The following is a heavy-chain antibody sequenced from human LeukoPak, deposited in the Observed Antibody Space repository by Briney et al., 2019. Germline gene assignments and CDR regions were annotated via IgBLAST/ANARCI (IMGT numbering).Heavy chain of an antibody. CDR1: GFNYEDYG. CDR2: INHSGST. V-gene: IGHV4-34*01. D-gene: IGHD2-2*01. J-gene: IGHJ4*02. Sequence: GSLRLSCAASGFNYEDYGMSWVRQTPGKGLEWIGEINHSGSTNYNPSLKSRVTISVDTSKNQFSLKLSSVTAADTAVYYCARVSTSCYFLDYWGQGTLVTVSS. CDR3: ARVSTSCYFLDY.